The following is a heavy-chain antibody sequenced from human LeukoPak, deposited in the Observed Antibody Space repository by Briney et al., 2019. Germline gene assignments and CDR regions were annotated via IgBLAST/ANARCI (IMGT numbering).Heavy chain of an antibody. Sequence: SETLSLTCAVYGASFSGYYWSWIRQPPGKGLEWIGEINHSGSTNYNPSRKRPVTISVATYKNQFSLKLSSVTAADTAVYYCARSPESGIVVVPAGRSYYFDYWGQGSLVTVSS. V-gene: IGHV4-34*01. D-gene: IGHD2-2*01. CDR1: GASFSGYY. CDR3: ARSPESGIVVVPAGRSYYFDY. CDR2: INHSGST. J-gene: IGHJ4*02.